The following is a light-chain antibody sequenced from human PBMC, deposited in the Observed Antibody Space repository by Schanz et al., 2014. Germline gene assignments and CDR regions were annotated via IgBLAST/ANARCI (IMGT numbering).Light chain of an antibody. CDR1: TSNVGSYT. Sequence: QSVLTQPPSASGTPGQRVTISCSGSTSNVGSYTVNWYQQLPGTAPKLLIYRNDQRPSGVPDRFSGSKSGTSASLAISGLQSEDEADYYCAAWDNSLNGPVFGGGTKVTVL. CDR2: RND. J-gene: IGLJ3*02. CDR3: AAWDNSLNGPV. V-gene: IGLV1-44*01.